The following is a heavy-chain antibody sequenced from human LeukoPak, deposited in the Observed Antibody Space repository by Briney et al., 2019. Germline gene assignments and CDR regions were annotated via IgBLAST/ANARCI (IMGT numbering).Heavy chain of an antibody. CDR2: ISAYNGNT. Sequence: GASVKVSCKVSGCTFTSYGISWVRQAPGQGLEWMGWISAYNGNTNYAQKLQGRVTMTTDTSTSTADMELRSLRSDDTAVYYCASYLRDATSLDYWGQGTLVTVSS. CDR1: GCTFTSYG. CDR3: ASYLRDATSLDY. V-gene: IGHV1-18*01. J-gene: IGHJ4*02. D-gene: IGHD2-15*01.